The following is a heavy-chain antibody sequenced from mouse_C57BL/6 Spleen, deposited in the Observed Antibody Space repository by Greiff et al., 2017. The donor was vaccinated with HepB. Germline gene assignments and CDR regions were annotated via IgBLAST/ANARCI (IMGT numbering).Heavy chain of an antibody. J-gene: IGHJ1*03. Sequence: QVQLKQSGAELVKPGASVKISCKASGYAFSSYWMNWVKQRPGKGLEWIGQIYPGDGDTNYNGKFKGKATLTADKSSSTAYMQLSSLTSEDSAVYFCARSPDYYGSSPWYFDVWGTGTTVTVSS. CDR1: GYAFSSYW. V-gene: IGHV1-80*01. CDR3: ARSPDYYGSSPWYFDV. D-gene: IGHD1-1*01. CDR2: IYPGDGDT.